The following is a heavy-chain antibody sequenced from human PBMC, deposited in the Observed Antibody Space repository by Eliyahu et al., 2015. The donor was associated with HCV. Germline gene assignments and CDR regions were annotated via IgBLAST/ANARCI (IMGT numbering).Heavy chain of an antibody. J-gene: IGHJ4*02. V-gene: IGHV4-38-2*02. D-gene: IGHD1-14*01. CDR2: IFHTGAA. Sequence: QVQLQQSGPGLVMPSGTLSLXCDVSGYSISNGYYWAGVRQAPGKGLEWIGTIFHTGAAFYSPSFESRVTLSVDTSNNHFSLQLNSLTAADTAFYFCAREQNNYRTGTLFDTWGQGTLVTVSS. CDR3: AREQNNYRTGTLFDT. CDR1: GYSISNGYY.